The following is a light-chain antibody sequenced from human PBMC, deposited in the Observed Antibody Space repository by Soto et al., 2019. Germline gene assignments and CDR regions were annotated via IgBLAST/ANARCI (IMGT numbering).Light chain of an antibody. Sequence: VLTQSPGTLSLSPGETATLSCRASQSVTTQLAWYQQKPGQAPRLIIHGASSRATGIPDRISGSGSGTDFTLTISRLEPEDFAVYYCQQYGSSSWTFGQGTKVDIK. J-gene: IGKJ1*01. CDR1: QSVTTQ. V-gene: IGKV3-20*01. CDR2: GAS. CDR3: QQYGSSSWT.